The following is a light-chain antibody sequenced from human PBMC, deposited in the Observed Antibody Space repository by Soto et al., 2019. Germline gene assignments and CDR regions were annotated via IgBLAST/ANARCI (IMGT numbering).Light chain of an antibody. Sequence: QLVLTQSPSASASLGASVNLTCTLSSGHSSFSIAWHQQQPEMGPRYLMKVNSDGSHSKGDGIPDRFSGSSSGDERYLIISSLQSEDEADYYCQTWGTGIRVFGGGTKVTVL. CDR2: VNSDGSH. V-gene: IGLV4-69*01. CDR3: QTWGTGIRV. J-gene: IGLJ2*01. CDR1: SGHSSFS.